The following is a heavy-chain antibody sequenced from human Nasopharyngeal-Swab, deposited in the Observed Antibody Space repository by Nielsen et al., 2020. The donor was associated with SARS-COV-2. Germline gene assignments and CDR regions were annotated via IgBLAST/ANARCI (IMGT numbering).Heavy chain of an antibody. V-gene: IGHV1-18*01. Sequence: AAVKVSCKASGYTFTSYGISWVRQAPGQGLEWMGWISAYNGNTNYAQKLQGRVTMTTDTSTSTAYMELRSLRSDDTAVYYCARGYGSGSYYAYYYYGMDVWGQGTTVTVSS. J-gene: IGHJ6*02. CDR2: ISAYNGNT. CDR1: GYTFTSYG. CDR3: ARGYGSGSYYAYYYYGMDV. D-gene: IGHD3-10*01.